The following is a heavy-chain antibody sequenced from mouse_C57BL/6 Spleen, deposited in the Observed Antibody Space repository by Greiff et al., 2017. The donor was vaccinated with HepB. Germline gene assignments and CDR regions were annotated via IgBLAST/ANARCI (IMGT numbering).Heavy chain of an antibody. V-gene: IGHV10-1*01. Sequence: EVQRVESGGGLVQPKGSLKLSCAASGFRFNTYAMNWVRQAPGKGLEWVARIRSKSNNYATYYADSVKDRFTISRDDSESMLYLQMNNLKTEDTAMYYCVRQNGYYPYYFDYWGQGTTLTVSS. CDR3: VRQNGYYPYYFDY. D-gene: IGHD2-3*01. CDR1: GFRFNTYA. CDR2: IRSKSNNYAT. J-gene: IGHJ2*01.